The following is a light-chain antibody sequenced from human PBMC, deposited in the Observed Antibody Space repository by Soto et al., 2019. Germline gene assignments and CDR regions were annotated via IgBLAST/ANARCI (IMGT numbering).Light chain of an antibody. Sequence: QSALTQPPSAAGSPGQSVTISCTGTSTDVGGYNYVSWYQQYPGKAPKLMIYEVSNRPSGVSHRFSGSRSGNTASLTISGLQAEDEADYYCCSYTDNTTPVFGGGTKLTVL. V-gene: IGLV2-14*01. CDR2: EVS. J-gene: IGLJ3*02. CDR1: STDVGGYNY. CDR3: CSYTDNTTPV.